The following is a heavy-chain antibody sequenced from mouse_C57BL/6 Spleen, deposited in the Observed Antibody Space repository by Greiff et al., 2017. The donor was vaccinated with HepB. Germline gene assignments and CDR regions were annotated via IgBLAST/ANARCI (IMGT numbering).Heavy chain of an antibody. Sequence: QVQLKQPGAELVRPGSSVKLSCKASGYTFTSYWMHWVKQRPIQGLEWIGNIDPSDSETHYNQKFKDKATLTVDKSSSTAYMQLSSLTSEDSAVYYCARSGGSSHWYFDVWGTGTTVTVSS. CDR2: IDPSDSET. V-gene: IGHV1-52*01. CDR1: GYTFTSYW. CDR3: ARSGGSSHWYFDV. D-gene: IGHD1-1*01. J-gene: IGHJ1*03.